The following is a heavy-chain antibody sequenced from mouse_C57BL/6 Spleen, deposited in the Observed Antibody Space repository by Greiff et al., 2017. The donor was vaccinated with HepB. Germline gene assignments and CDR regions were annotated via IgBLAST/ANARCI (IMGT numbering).Heavy chain of an antibody. CDR1: GFTFSDYG. CDR3: ARGERYGSSWFAY. V-gene: IGHV5-17*01. CDR2: ISSGSSTI. Sequence: DVHLVESGGGLVKPGGSLKLSCAASGFTFSDYGMHWVRQAPEKGLEWVAYISSGSSTIYYADTVKGRFTISRDNAKNTLFLQMTSLRSEDTAMYYCARGERYGSSWFAYWGQGTLVTVSA. J-gene: IGHJ3*01. D-gene: IGHD1-1*01.